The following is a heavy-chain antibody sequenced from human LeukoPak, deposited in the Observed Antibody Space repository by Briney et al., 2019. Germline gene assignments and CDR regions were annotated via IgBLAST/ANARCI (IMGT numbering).Heavy chain of an antibody. CDR2: SYYSGST. J-gene: IGHJ4*02. CDR3: ARWSGGNYYFDY. CDR1: GASVSSSY. V-gene: IGHV4-59*02. Sequence: PSETLSLTCTVSGASVSSSYWCWIRHPPGKGLEWIGYSYYSGSTNYNPSLKSRVAISVDTSKNQFSLKLTSVTAADTAVYYCARWSGGNYYFDYWGQGTLVTVSS. D-gene: IGHD4-23*01.